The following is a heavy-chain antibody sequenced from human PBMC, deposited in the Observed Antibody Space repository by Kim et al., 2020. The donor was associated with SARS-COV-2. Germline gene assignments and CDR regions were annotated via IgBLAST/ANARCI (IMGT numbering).Heavy chain of an antibody. CDR3: ARDERALYSGYDFGGIDYYYYYGMXV. Sequence: GGSLRLSCAASGFTFSSYSMNWVRQAPGKGLEWVSSISSSSSYIYYADSVKGRFTISSDNAKNSLYLQMNSLRAEDTAVYYCARDERALYSGYDFGGIDYYYYYGMXVWGQGTTVTVSS. D-gene: IGHD5-12*01. V-gene: IGHV3-21*01. CDR2: ISSSSSYI. J-gene: IGHJ6*02. CDR1: GFTFSSYS.